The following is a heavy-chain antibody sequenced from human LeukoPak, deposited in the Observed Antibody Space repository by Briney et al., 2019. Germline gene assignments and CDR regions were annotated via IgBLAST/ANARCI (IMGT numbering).Heavy chain of an antibody. V-gene: IGHV3-48*03. D-gene: IGHD3-22*01. Sequence: RGSLRLSCAASGFTLSSYEMNWVRQAPGKGLDWVSYYSSSGSTIYYAASVKGRFTIYRDNSEDTLYLQMNSLRAEDTAVYYCAKRGYYDSGGYYAAFDYWGQGTLVTVSS. CDR2: YSSSGSTI. J-gene: IGHJ4*02. CDR1: GFTLSSYE. CDR3: AKRGYYDSGGYYAAFDY.